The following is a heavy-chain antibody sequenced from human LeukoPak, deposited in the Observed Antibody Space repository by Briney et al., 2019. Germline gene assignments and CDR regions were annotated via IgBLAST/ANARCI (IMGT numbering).Heavy chain of an antibody. Sequence: GGSLRLSCSASGFPFSSYAMHWVRQAPGKGLEYVSAISDSGGSTYYADSVKGRFTISRDNSKNTLYLQMSSLRAEDTAVYFCVRGYSFGPYGMDVWGQGSTVTVSS. J-gene: IGHJ6*02. D-gene: IGHD2-15*01. CDR3: VRGYSFGPYGMDV. V-gene: IGHV3-64D*09. CDR1: GFPFSSYA. CDR2: ISDSGGST.